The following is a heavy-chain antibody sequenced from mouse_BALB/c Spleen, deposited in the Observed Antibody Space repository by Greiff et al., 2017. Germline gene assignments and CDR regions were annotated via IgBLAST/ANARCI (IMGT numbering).Heavy chain of an antibody. V-gene: IGHV14-3*02. Sequence: EVKLVESGAELVKPGASVKLSCTASGFNIKDTYMHWVKQRPEQGLEWIGRIDPANGNTKYDPKFQGKATITADTSSNTAYLQLSSLTSEDTAVYYCGLGPFAYWGQGTLVTVSA. CDR1: GFNIKDTY. CDR3: GLGPFAY. D-gene: IGHD4-1*01. J-gene: IGHJ3*01. CDR2: IDPANGNT.